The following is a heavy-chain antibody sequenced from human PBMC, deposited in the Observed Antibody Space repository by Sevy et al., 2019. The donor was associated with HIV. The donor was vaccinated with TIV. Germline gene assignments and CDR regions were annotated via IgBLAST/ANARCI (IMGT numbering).Heavy chain of an antibody. CDR3: AREFGDGYNPRYYFDY. CDR1: GFTVSTNY. CDR2: IYSGGTT. D-gene: IGHD3-3*01. Sequence: GGSLRLSCAASGFTVSTNYMSWVRQAPGKGLERVSVIYSGGTTYYADSVKGRFTISRDKSKNTLYLQMNSLRAEDTAVYYCAREFGDGYNPRYYFDYWGQGTLVTVSS. J-gene: IGHJ4*02. V-gene: IGHV3-53*01.